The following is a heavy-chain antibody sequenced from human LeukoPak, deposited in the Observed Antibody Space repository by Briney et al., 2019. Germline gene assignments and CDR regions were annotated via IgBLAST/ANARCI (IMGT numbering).Heavy chain of an antibody. CDR1: GCTFSSYA. CDR2: IILILGIA. CDR3: AKAPGYCSSTSRYPQYYFDY. Sequence: GAAVKVSCKASGCTFSSYAISWVRPAPGQGLEWMGRIILILGIANYAQKFQGRVTITADKSTSTAYLELSSLRSEDTAVYYCAKAPGYCSSTSRYPQYYFDYWGQGTLVTVSS. V-gene: IGHV1-69*04. J-gene: IGHJ4*02. D-gene: IGHD2-2*01.